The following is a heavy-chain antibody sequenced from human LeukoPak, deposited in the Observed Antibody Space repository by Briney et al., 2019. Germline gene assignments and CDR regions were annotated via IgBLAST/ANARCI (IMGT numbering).Heavy chain of an antibody. Sequence: PSETLSLTCTVSGGSISSSSYYWGWIRQPPGKGLEWIGRIYTSGSTNYNPSLKSRVTMSVDTSKNQFSLKLSSVTAADTAAYYCAREKIYIYYDSSGYYHHWYFDLWGRGTLVTVSS. V-gene: IGHV4-39*07. CDR1: GGSISSSSYY. J-gene: IGHJ2*01. CDR3: AREKIYIYYDSSGYYHHWYFDL. D-gene: IGHD3-22*01. CDR2: IYTSGST.